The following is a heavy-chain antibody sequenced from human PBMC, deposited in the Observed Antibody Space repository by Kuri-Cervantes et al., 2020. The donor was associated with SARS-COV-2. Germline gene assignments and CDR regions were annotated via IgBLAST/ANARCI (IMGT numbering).Heavy chain of an antibody. CDR1: GFTFSSYS. CDR3: AKDLTYYYDSSGYSIEGFDI. J-gene: IGHJ3*02. Sequence: GESLKISCAASGFTFSSYSMNWVRQAPGKGLEWISYISSGGSVIHYADSVKGRFTISRDNSKNTLYLQMNSLRAEDTAVYYCAKDLTYYYDSSGYSIEGFDIWGQGTMVTVPS. V-gene: IGHV3-48*01. CDR2: ISSGGSVI. D-gene: IGHD3-22*01.